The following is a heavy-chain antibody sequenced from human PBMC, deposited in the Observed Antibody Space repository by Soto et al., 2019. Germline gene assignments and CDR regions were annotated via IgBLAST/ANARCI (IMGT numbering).Heavy chain of an antibody. CDR2: INPSGGST. V-gene: IGHV1-46*01. CDR1: GYTFTSYD. D-gene: IGHD3-22*01. J-gene: IGHJ4*02. CDR3: ARDPPLYYYDSSGLDY. Sequence: ASVKVSCKASGYTFTSYDINWVRQAPGQGLEWMGIINPSGGSTSYAQKFQGRVTMTRDTSTSTVYMELSSLRSEDTAVYYCARDPPLYYYDSSGLDYWGQGTLVTVSS.